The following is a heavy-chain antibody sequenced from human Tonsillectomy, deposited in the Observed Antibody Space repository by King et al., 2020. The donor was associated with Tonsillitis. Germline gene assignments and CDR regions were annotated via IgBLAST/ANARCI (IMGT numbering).Heavy chain of an antibody. D-gene: IGHD3-9*01. Sequence: LQLQESGSRLVMPSQTLSLTCTVSGGSISSGTYSWSWIRQPPGKGLEWIGYMFYSGSAYYNPSFKSRVTLSVDRSKNQFSLKLKSVTAADTAMYYCARDANDFDWLLNPWFDPWGQGTLVTVSS. CDR2: MFYSGSA. CDR3: ARDANDFDWLLNPWFDP. CDR1: GGSISSGTYS. J-gene: IGHJ5*01. V-gene: IGHV4-30-2*01.